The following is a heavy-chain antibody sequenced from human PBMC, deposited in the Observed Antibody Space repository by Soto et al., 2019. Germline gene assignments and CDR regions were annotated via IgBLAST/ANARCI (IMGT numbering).Heavy chain of an antibody. V-gene: IGHV1-69*02. CDR3: ATSYGSGYRAFDY. J-gene: IGHJ4*02. D-gene: IGHD3-10*01. CDR2: VNPILSLS. CDR1: GDTFSFYS. Sequence: QVQLVQSGAEVKRPGSSVKVSCKASGDTFSFYSINWVRQAPGLGLEWMGRVNPILSLSNYAQRFQGRVTMTADRSTRTAYVVISSLRSEATAIYYCATSYGSGYRAFDYWGQGAQVIVSS.